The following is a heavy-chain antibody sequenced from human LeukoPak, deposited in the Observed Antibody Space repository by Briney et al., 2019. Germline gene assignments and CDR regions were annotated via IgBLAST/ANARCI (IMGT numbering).Heavy chain of an antibody. CDR2: INPNSGGT. CDR3: ARSVDYVWGSYRQYYFDY. J-gene: IGHJ4*02. CDR1: GYTFTGYY. Sequence: ASMKVSCKASGYTFTGYYMHWVRQAPGQGLEWMGWINPNSGGTNYAQKFQGRVTMTRDTSISTAYMELSRLRSDDTAVYYCARSVDYVWGSYRQYYFDYWGPGTLVNVSS. D-gene: IGHD3-16*02. V-gene: IGHV1-2*02.